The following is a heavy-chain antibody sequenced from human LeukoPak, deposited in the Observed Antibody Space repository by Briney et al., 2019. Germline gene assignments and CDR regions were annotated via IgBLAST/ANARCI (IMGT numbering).Heavy chain of an antibody. CDR3: ARDQGGTDPPPYGLDV. D-gene: IGHD3-16*01. CDR2: IIPILDVA. CDR1: GSTFSNYG. Sequence: EASAKVSCKASGSTFSNYGITWVRQAPGQGLEWMGRIIPILDVALYAQKFQGRVTITADKSTSTAYMELSTLRPEDTAVYYCARDQGGTDPPPYGLDVWGQGTTVTVSS. V-gene: IGHV1-69*04. J-gene: IGHJ6*02.